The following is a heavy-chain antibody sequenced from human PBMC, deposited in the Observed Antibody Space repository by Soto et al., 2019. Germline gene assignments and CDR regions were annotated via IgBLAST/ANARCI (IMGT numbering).Heavy chain of an antibody. CDR1: GFTFSSYS. V-gene: IGHV3-48*01. J-gene: IGHJ4*02. CDR2: ISSSSSTI. Sequence: GGSLRLSCAASGFTFSSYSMNWVRQAPGKGLEWVSYISSSSSTIYYADSVKGRFTISRDNAKNSLYLQMNSLRAEDTAVYYCARDSVLTPITMIVVGGIDYWGQGTLVTGSS. CDR3: ARDSVLTPITMIVVGGIDY. D-gene: IGHD3-22*01.